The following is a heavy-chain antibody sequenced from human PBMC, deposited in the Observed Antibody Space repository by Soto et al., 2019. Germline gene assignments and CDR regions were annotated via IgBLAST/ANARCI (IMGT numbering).Heavy chain of an antibody. Sequence: QVQLVQSGAEVKKPGASVKVSCKASGYTFTSYGISWVRQAPGQGLEWMGWISGYNGNTNYAQKLQGRVTLTTDTSTSTANMELRSLSSDDTAVYYCASNYLYYYGSGNTDYYGMDVWGQGTSVTVSS. J-gene: IGHJ6*02. V-gene: IGHV1-18*01. CDR2: ISGYNGNT. D-gene: IGHD3-10*01. CDR1: GYTFTSYG. CDR3: ASNYLYYYGSGNTDYYGMDV.